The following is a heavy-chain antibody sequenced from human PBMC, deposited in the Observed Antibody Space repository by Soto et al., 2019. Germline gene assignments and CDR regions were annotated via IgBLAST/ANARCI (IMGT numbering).Heavy chain of an antibody. V-gene: IGHV3-53*01. D-gene: IGHD4-17*01. J-gene: IGHJ5*02. Sequence: LILSCAASGLTVSGNYMSWVRQAPGKGLEWVSVIYSGGSTYYADSVKGRFTISRDNSKNTLYLQMNSLRAEDTAVYYCARARPTDPYNWFDPWGQGTLVTVSS. CDR2: IYSGGST. CDR3: ARARPTDPYNWFDP. CDR1: GLTVSGNY.